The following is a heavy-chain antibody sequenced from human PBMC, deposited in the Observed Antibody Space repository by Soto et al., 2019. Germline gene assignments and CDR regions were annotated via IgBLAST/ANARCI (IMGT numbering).Heavy chain of an antibody. J-gene: IGHJ4*02. CDR2: IYYSGST. CDR1: GGSISTYF. D-gene: IGHD6-19*01. Sequence: SETLSLTCTVSGGSISTYFWSWIRQPPGKGLEWIGHIYYSGSTNYNPSLKSRVTISVDTSKNQFSLKLSSVTAADTAVYYCARGRGIAVGVWGQGTLVTVSS. CDR3: ARGRGIAVGV. V-gene: IGHV4-59*12.